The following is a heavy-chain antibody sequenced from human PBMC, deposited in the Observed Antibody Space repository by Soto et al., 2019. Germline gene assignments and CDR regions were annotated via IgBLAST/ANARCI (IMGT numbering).Heavy chain of an antibody. CDR1: GGSFSGYY. CDR3: ARAIAARSAFDI. D-gene: IGHD6-6*01. CDR2: INHSGST. J-gene: IGHJ3*02. Sequence: SETLSLTCAVYGGSFSGYYWSWIRQPPGKGLEWIGEINHSGSTNYNPSLKSRVTISVDTSKNQFSLKLSSVTAADTAVYYCARAIAARSAFDIWGQGTMVTVSS. V-gene: IGHV4-34*01.